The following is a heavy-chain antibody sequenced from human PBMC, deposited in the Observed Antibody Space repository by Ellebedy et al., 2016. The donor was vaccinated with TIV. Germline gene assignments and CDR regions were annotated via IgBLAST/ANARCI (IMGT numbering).Heavy chain of an antibody. V-gene: IGHV4-59*01. CDR3: ARGTDTSGYYSRFDF. D-gene: IGHD3-22*01. CDR1: GGSISPYY. CDR2: ISYSGST. J-gene: IGHJ4*02. Sequence: SETLSLXCSVSGGSISPYYWHWFRPPPGKGLEWIGYISYSGSTNYNPSLKSRVTMSVDTSKNQFSLKVSSVTAADTAVYYCARGTDTSGYYSRFDFWGQGTLVTVSS.